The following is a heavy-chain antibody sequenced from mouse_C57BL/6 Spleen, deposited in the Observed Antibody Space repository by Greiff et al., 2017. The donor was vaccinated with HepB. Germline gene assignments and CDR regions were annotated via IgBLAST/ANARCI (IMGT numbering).Heavy chain of an antibody. CDR3: ARGGHYGSSSWFAY. J-gene: IGHJ3*01. CDR1: GYTFTSYW. CDR2: IDPSDSET. Sequence: QVQLQQPGAELVRPGSSVKLSCKASGYTFTSYWMHWVKQRPIQGLEWIGNIDPSDSETHYNQKFKDKATLTVDKSSSTAYMQLSSLTSEASAVYYCARGGHYGSSSWFAYWGQGTLVTVSA. V-gene: IGHV1-52*01. D-gene: IGHD1-1*01.